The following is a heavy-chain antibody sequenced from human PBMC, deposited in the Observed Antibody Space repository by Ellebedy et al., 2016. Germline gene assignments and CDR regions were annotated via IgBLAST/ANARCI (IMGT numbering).Heavy chain of an antibody. J-gene: IGHJ6*03. D-gene: IGHD3-3*01. CDR1: GFTFGDYA. Sequence: GGSLRLSXTASGFTFGDYAMSWFRQAPGKGLEWVGFIRSKAYGGTTEYAASVKGRFTISRDDSKSIAYLQMNSLKTEDTAVYYCTRDIPPGMHTIFGVVTYYYMDVWGKGTTVTVAS. CDR3: TRDIPPGMHTIFGVVTYYYMDV. V-gene: IGHV3-49*03. CDR2: IRSKAYGGTT.